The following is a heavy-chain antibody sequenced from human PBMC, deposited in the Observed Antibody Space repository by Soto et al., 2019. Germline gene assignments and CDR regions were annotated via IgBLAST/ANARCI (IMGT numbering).Heavy chain of an antibody. V-gene: IGHV3-74*01. CDR2: IDPSDTGI. Sequence: LRLSCAASGFAFSSEWMHWVRQARGKGLVWVSRIDPSDTGITYADSVKGRFTISRDNAKNTLYLQMNSLRAEDTAVYYCTSDTFGARDSWGQGTMLTVSS. CDR3: TSDTFGARDS. J-gene: IGHJ4*02. CDR1: GFAFSSEW. D-gene: IGHD2-15*01.